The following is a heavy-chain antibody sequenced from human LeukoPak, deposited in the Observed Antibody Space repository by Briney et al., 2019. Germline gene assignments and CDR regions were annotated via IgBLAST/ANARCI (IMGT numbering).Heavy chain of an antibody. D-gene: IGHD2-15*01. CDR1: GSPSTIYA. Sequence: ASLNFSGKPLGSPSTIYAMYWALLSPRQRLVWMGWINAGNGNTKYSQKFQGRVTITRDTSASTAYMELSSLRSEDSAVYYCASQGDCSGGSCWWGQGTLVTVSS. CDR3: ASQGDCSGGSCW. CDR2: INAGNGNT. V-gene: IGHV1-3*01. J-gene: IGHJ4*02.